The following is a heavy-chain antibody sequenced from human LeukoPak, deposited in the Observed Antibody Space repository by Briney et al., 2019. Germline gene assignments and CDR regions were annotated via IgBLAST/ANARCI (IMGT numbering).Heavy chain of an antibody. CDR1: GFTFSDYT. D-gene: IGHD2-8*01. CDR3: ARAILYPYYFDY. CDR2: ISSSSSDI. J-gene: IGHJ4*02. Sequence: GGSLRLSCVASGFTFSDYTMNWVRQAPGKGLEWVSRISSSSSDIYYADSVKGRFTISRDNAKKSLSLQMNSLRAEDTTVYYCARAILYPYYFDYCGQGTLVTVSS. V-gene: IGHV3-21*01.